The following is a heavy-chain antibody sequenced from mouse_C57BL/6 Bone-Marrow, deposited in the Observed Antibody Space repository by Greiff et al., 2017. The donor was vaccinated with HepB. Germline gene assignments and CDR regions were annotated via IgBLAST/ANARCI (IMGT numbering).Heavy chain of an antibody. V-gene: IGHV6-3*01. CDR3: TGGGSSYVWFAY. J-gene: IGHJ3*01. D-gene: IGHD1-1*01. CDR2: IRLKSDNYAT. Sequence: EVQLVESGGGLVQPGGSMKLSCVASGFTFSNYWMNWVRQSPEKGLEWVAQIRLKSDNYATHYAESVKGRFTISRDDSKSSVYLQMNNLRAEDTGIYYCTGGGSSYVWFAYWGQGTLVTVSA. CDR1: GFTFSNYW.